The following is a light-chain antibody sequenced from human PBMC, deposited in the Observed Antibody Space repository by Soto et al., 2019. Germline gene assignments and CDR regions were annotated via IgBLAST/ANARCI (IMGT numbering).Light chain of an antibody. CDR3: QQYGSSRVT. Sequence: ETVLTQSPGTLSLSPGERATLSCRASQSVSSSYLAWYQQKPGQAPRLLIYGASSRATGIPDRFSGSGSGTDFTLTISRLEPEDFAVYYCQQYGSSRVTFGQGTRLEI. J-gene: IGKJ5*01. V-gene: IGKV3-20*01. CDR2: GAS. CDR1: QSVSSSY.